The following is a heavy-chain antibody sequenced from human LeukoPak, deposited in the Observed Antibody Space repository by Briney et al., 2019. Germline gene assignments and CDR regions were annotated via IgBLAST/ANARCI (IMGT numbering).Heavy chain of an antibody. D-gene: IGHD2-15*01. CDR3: AKSGLNRFDY. J-gene: IGHJ4*02. V-gene: IGHV3-20*04. CDR1: GFSFDEYG. CDR2: VAWNGGDT. Sequence: GGSLRLSCAASGFSFDEYGISWVRQAPEQGLEWVSGVAWNGGDTGYADSVKGRFTISRDNAKNSLYLQMNSLRAEDTAVYYCAKSGLNRFDYWGQGTLVTVSS.